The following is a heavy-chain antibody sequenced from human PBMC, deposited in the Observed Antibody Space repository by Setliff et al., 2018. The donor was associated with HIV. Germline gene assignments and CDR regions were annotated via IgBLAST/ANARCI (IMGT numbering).Heavy chain of an antibody. D-gene: IGHD5-18*01. CDR3: ASSPGYSYGKDY. CDR2: IIPILGIA. V-gene: IGHV1-69*10. CDR1: GGTFSSYA. J-gene: IGHJ4*02. Sequence: SVKVSCKASGGTFSSYAISWVRQAPGQGLEWMGGIIPILGIANYAQKFQGRVTITADESTSTAYMELSSLRSEDTAVYYCASSPGYSYGKDYWGQGTLVTV.